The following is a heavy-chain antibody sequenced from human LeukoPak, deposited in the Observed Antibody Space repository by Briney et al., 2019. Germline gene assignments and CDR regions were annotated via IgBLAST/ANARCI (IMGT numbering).Heavy chain of an antibody. J-gene: IGHJ4*02. CDR2: TNHSGST. V-gene: IGHV4-34*01. CDR3: ARAEWGFFDY. D-gene: IGHD3-3*01. Sequence: SETLSLTCAVYGGSFSGYYWSWIRQPPGKGLEWIGETNHSGSTNYNPSLKSRVTISVDTSKNQFSLKLSSVTAADTAVYYCARAEWGFFDYWGQGTLVTVSS. CDR1: GGSFSGYY.